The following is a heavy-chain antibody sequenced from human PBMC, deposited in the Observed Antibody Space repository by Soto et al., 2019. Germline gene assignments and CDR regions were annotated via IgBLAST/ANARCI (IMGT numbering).Heavy chain of an antibody. CDR2: INPTGSP. Sequence: PETLPLTCVVYGGSLTGYYWSWIRQPPGRGLEWIGEINPTGSPKYNPSLMSRVTISVDTSKNQFSMKLSSVTAADTAVFYCAISWEQWQVDVLDICGQGSMVIGSS. V-gene: IGHV4-34*01. CDR3: AISWEQWQVDVLDI. CDR1: GGSLTGYY. D-gene: IGHD6-19*01. J-gene: IGHJ3*02.